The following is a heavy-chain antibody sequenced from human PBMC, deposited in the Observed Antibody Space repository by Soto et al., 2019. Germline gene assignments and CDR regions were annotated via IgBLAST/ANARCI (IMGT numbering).Heavy chain of an antibody. CDR1: GFTFSSHA. J-gene: IGHJ1*01. CDR2: ISGSGGST. Sequence: GGSLRLSCAASGFTFSSHAMSWVRQAPGKGLEWVSAISGSGGSTYYADSVKGRFTISRDNSKNTLYLQMNSLRAEDTAVYYCAKAQHSDIVVVVAAPLLYFQHWGQGTLVTVSS. V-gene: IGHV3-23*01. D-gene: IGHD2-15*01. CDR3: AKAQHSDIVVVVAAPLLYFQH.